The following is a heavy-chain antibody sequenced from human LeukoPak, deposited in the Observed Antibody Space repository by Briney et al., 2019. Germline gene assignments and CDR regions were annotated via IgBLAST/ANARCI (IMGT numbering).Heavy chain of an antibody. D-gene: IGHD5-18*01. CDR2: ISSSSSYI. CDR3: ARVPGYSSN. CDR1: GFTFSTYW. Sequence: GGSLRLSCAASGFTFSTYWMSWDREAPGKGLEWVSSISSSSSYIYYADSVKGRFTISRDNAKNSLYLQMNSLRAENTAVYYCARVPGYSSNWGQGTLVTVSS. J-gene: IGHJ4*02. V-gene: IGHV3-21*01.